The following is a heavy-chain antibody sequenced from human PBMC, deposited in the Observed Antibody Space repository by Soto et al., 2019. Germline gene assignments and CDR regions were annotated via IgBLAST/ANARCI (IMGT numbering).Heavy chain of an antibody. Sequence: QVQLVQSGAEVKKPESSVKVSCKAPGGTFSTYAISWVRQAPGQGLEWMGGIIPMFGTANYAQRFQDRVTITADESTDTVCMELSSLGSEATAVYFCASASQLWLRRITNGYSGWGQGTLVTVSS. D-gene: IGHD5-12*01. CDR1: GGTFSTYA. CDR3: ASASQLWLRRITNGYSG. V-gene: IGHV1-69*12. J-gene: IGHJ4*02. CDR2: IIPMFGTA.